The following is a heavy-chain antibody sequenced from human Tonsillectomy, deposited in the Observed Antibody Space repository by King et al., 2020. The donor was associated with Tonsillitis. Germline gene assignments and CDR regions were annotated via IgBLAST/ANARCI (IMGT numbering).Heavy chain of an antibody. Sequence: VQLQESGPGLVKPSETLSLTCTVSGDSISSYYWSWIRQPAGKVLEWIGRIHTSGSTNYNLSLKSRVTMSVDTSKNQFSLNLSSVTAADTAVYFCASEICGGGSCHSDYWGQGTLVTVSS. V-gene: IGHV4-4*07. CDR2: IHTSGST. CDR3: ASEICGGGSCHSDY. J-gene: IGHJ4*02. D-gene: IGHD2-15*01. CDR1: GDSISSYY.